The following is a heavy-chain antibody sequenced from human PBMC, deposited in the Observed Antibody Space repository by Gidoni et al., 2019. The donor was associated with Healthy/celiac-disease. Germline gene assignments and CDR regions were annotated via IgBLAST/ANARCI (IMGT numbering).Heavy chain of an antibody. Sequence: QVQLVQSGAEVKTPGSSVKVSCKASGGSFSSYSISWVRQAPGPGLERMGRIIPIRVIANYEQKYQGRVTITAGKSTSTAYMELSSVRSEDTAVYYCATAEVANLWEVRPSNNCFDPWGQGTLVTVSS. CDR1: GGSFSSYS. J-gene: IGHJ5*01. V-gene: IGHV1-69*04. CDR3: ATAEVANLWEVRPSNNCFDP. CDR2: IIPIRVIA. D-gene: IGHD3-16*01.